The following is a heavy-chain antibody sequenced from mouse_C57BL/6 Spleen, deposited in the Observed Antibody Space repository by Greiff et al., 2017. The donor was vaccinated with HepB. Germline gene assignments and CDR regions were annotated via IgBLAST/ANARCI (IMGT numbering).Heavy chain of an antibody. D-gene: IGHD6-1*01. CDR1: GYAFSSYW. J-gene: IGHJ4*01. Sequence: QVQLQQSGAELVKPGASVKISCKASGYAFSSYWMNWVKQRPGKGLEWIGQIYPGDGDTNYNGKFKGKATLTADKSSSTAYMQLSSLTSEDSAGYFCVNLSYYYAMDYWGQGTSVTVSS. CDR2: IYPGDGDT. V-gene: IGHV1-80*01. CDR3: VNLSYYYAMDY.